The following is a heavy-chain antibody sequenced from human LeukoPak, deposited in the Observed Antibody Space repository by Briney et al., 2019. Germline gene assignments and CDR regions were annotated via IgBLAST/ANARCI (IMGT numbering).Heavy chain of an antibody. V-gene: IGHV3-21*01. CDR1: GFTFSSYS. CDR2: ISSSSGYI. D-gene: IGHD6-13*01. CDR3: ARDSSSWSGGLDY. J-gene: IGHJ4*02. Sequence: AGGSLRLSCAASGFTFSSYSMNWVRQAPGKGLEWVSSISSSSGYIYYADSVKGRFTISRDNAKNSLYLQMNSLRAEDTAVYYCARDSSSWSGGLDYWGQGTLVTVSS.